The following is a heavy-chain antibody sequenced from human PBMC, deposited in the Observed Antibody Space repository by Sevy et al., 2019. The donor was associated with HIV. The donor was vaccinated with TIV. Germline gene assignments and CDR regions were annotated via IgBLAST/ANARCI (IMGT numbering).Heavy chain of an antibody. V-gene: IGHV1-24*01. CDR3: ATTNDYYVSSGSPFDD. D-gene: IGHD3-22*01. CDR2: FDPEDGET. J-gene: IGHJ4*02. Sequence: ASVKVSCKVSGSTLTRLAIHWVRQAPGKGPEWMGSFDPEDGETIYSQKFQGRVTMTEDTSTDTGYMELSSLRSEDTAVYYCATTNDYYVSSGSPFDDWGQGTLVTVSS. CDR1: GSTLTRLA.